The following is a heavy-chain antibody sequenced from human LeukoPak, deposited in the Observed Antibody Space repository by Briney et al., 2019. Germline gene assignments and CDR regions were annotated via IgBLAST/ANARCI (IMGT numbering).Heavy chain of an antibody. Sequence: GGSLRLSCAASGFTFSSYSMNWVRQAPGKGLEWVANIKQDGSEKYYVDSAKGRFTISRDNAKNSLYLQLNSLRAEDTAVYYCAREGITAAADYWGQGTLVTVSS. J-gene: IGHJ4*02. CDR1: GFTFSSYS. CDR3: AREGITAAADY. V-gene: IGHV3-7*01. CDR2: IKQDGSEK. D-gene: IGHD6-13*01.